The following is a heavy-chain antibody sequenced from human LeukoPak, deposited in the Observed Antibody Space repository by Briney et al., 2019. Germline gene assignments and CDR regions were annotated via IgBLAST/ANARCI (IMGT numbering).Heavy chain of an antibody. J-gene: IGHJ5*02. CDR1: GFTFSSYW. V-gene: IGHV3-7*01. Sequence: PGGSLRLSYAVSGFTFSSYWMSWVRQAPGKGLEWVANIKLDGSDKYYVDSVKGRFTISRDNAKNSLYLQMNSLRAEDTAVYYCARAMRYSTSYSWFDPWGQGTLVTVSS. CDR2: IKLDGSDK. D-gene: IGHD6-6*01. CDR3: ARAMRYSTSYSWFDP.